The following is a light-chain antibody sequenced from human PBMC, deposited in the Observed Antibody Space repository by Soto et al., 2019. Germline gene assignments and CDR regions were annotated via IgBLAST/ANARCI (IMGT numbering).Light chain of an antibody. J-gene: IGKJ1*01. Sequence: EIVLTQSPATLSLSPGERATLSCRASQSISSYLAWYQQKPGQAPRLLVYGASYRATGIPDRFSGSGSGTDFTLTINRLEPEDFAVYYCQQYGSSPRTFGQGTKVDIK. CDR3: QQYGSSPRT. CDR1: QSISSY. CDR2: GAS. V-gene: IGKV3-20*01.